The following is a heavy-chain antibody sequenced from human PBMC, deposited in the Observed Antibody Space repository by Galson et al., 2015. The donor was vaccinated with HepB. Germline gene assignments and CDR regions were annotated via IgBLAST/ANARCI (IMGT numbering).Heavy chain of an antibody. Sequence: SLRLSCAASGFTFSSYGMHWVRQAPGKGLEWVAVISYDGSNKYYADSVKGRFTISRDNSKNTLYLQMNSLRAEDTAVYYCAKDGDDHDILTGYYRGSPLTRYYGMDVWGQGTTVTVSS. D-gene: IGHD3-9*01. CDR2: ISYDGSNK. V-gene: IGHV3-30*18. CDR3: AKDGDDHDILTGYYRGSPLTRYYGMDV. CDR1: GFTFSSYG. J-gene: IGHJ6*02.